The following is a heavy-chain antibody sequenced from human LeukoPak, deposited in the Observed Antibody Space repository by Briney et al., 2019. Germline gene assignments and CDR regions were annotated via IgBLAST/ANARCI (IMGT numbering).Heavy chain of an antibody. D-gene: IGHD1-26*01. Sequence: VASVKVSCKTSGYTFTNYAIHWVRQAPGQRPEWMGWINAGNGNIKYSQMFRDRVTITRDTSASPVYLDLSSLTSEDTAVYYCARGERGSTGPFDYWGQGTLVTVSS. V-gene: IGHV1-3*01. CDR2: INAGNGNI. J-gene: IGHJ4*02. CDR1: GYTFTNYA. CDR3: ARGERGSTGPFDY.